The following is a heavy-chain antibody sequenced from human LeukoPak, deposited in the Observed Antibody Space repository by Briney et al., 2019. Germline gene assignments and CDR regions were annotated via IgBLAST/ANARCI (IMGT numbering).Heavy chain of an antibody. CDR3: AVKDDSSGYYLS. Sequence: ASVKVSCKASGYTFTGYYMHWVRQAPGQGLEWMGWINPNSGGTNYAQKFQGRVTMTRDTSISTAYMELSRLRSDDTAVYYCAVKDDSSGYYLSWGQGTLVTVSS. V-gene: IGHV1-2*02. D-gene: IGHD3-22*01. CDR1: GYTFTGYY. J-gene: IGHJ5*02. CDR2: INPNSGGT.